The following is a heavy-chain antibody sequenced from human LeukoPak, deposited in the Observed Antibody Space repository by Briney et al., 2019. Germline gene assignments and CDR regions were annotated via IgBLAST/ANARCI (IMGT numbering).Heavy chain of an antibody. CDR3: ARDCSSTSCYTWMRDLYGMDV. V-gene: IGHV1-18*01. D-gene: IGHD2-2*02. J-gene: IGHJ6*02. Sequence: ASVKVSCKASGYTFTSYGISWVRQAPGQGLEWMGWISAYNGNTNYAQKLQGRVTMTTDTSTSTAYMELRSLRSDDAAVYYCARDCSSTSCYTWMRDLYGMDVRGQGTTVTVSS. CDR2: ISAYNGNT. CDR1: GYTFTSYG.